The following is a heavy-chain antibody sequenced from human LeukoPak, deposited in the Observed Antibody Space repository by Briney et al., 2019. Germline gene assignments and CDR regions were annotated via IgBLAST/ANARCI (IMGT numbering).Heavy chain of an antibody. CDR2: ISGSGGST. D-gene: IGHD2-2*02. J-gene: IGHJ3*02. V-gene: IGHV3-23*01. CDR1: GFTFSSYA. Sequence: GGSLRLSCAASGFTFSSYAMSWVRQAPGKGLEWVSAISGSGGSTYYADSVKGRFTISRDNSKNTLYLQMNSLRAEDTAVYYCANGIFGDCTSCYNDAFDIWGQGTMVTVSS. CDR3: ANGIFGDCTSCYNDAFDI.